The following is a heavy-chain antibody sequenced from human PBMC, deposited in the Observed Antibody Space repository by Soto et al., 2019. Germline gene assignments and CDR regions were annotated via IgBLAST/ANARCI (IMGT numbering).Heavy chain of an antibody. V-gene: IGHV1-46*01. CDR2: INPSGGST. CDR1: GYTFTSYY. J-gene: IGHJ6*03. D-gene: IGHD3-3*01. Sequence: ASVKVSCKASGYTFTSYYMHWVRQAPGQGLEWMGIINPSGGSTSYAQKFQGRVTMTRDTSTSTVYMELSSLRSEDTAVYYCGRILEKLFTFLGVVNFSGGDVGGKGP. CDR3: GRILEKLFTFLGVVNFSGGDV.